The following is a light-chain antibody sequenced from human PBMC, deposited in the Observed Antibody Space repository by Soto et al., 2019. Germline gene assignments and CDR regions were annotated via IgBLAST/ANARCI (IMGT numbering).Light chain of an antibody. Sequence: EIVMTQSPATLSVSPGERATLSCRASQSVSSKLGWYQQKPGQAPRLLIYGASIRATGIPARFSGSGSGTEFTLTNSSLQSEHFAVYYCQQYNNWPRTFGPGTIVDI. CDR2: GAS. V-gene: IGKV3-15*01. CDR1: QSVSSK. CDR3: QQYNNWPRT. J-gene: IGKJ3*01.